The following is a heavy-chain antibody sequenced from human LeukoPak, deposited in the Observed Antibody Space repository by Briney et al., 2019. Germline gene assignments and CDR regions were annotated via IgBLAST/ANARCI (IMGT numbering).Heavy chain of an antibody. CDR1: GFTFSSYG. D-gene: IGHD3-3*01. CDR2: IWYDGSNK. CDR3: AKEPHYDFWSGNFDY. V-gene: IGHV3-30*02. Sequence: GGSLRLSCAASGFTFSSYGMHWVRQAPGKGLEWVAVIWYDGSNKYYADSVKGRFTISRDNSKNTLYLQMNSLRAEDTAVYYCAKEPHYDFWSGNFDYWGQGTLVTVSS. J-gene: IGHJ4*02.